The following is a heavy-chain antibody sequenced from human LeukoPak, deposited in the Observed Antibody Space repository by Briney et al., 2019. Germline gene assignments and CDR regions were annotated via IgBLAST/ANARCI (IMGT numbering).Heavy chain of an antibody. CDR2: IIPIFGTA. J-gene: IGHJ6*02. CDR3: ARDLLGASYYYYGMDV. D-gene: IGHD3-16*01. Sequence: SVKISCKACGGTFSSYAISWVRQAPGQGLEWMGGIIPIFGTANYAQKFQGRVTITADESTSTAYMELSSLRSEDTAVYYCARDLLGASYYYYGMDVWGQGTTVTVSS. V-gene: IGHV1-69*13. CDR1: GGTFSSYA.